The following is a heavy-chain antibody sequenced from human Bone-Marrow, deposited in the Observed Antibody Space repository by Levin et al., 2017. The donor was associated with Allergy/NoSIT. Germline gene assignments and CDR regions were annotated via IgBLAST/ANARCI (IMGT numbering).Heavy chain of an antibody. CDR3: TGGPSGVRG. CDR2: IYSVGTT. CDR1: GFTVSNNY. Sequence: GESLKISCAVSGFTVSNNYMSWVRQAPGAGLEWVSLIYSVGTTYYADSVKGRFTISRDNSRNTLYLHMNSLRAEDTAVYYCTGGPSGVRGWGQGTLVTVSS. J-gene: IGHJ4*02. D-gene: IGHD3-16*01. V-gene: IGHV3-53*01.